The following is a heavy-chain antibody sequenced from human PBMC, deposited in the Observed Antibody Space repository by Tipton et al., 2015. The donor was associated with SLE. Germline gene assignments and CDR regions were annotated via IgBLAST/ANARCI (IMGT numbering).Heavy chain of an antibody. V-gene: IGHV4-4*07. CDR2: IYNSGYT. CDR3: ARHFSGSYSFDY. CDR1: DGSVSSHY. D-gene: IGHD1-26*01. Sequence: TLSLTCTVSDGSVSSHYWSWIRQPAGQGLEWIGRIYNSGYTNYNPSLKSRVSISVDMSKNQVSLKLSSVTAADTALYYCARHFSGSYSFDYWGQGKLVTVSS. J-gene: IGHJ4*02.